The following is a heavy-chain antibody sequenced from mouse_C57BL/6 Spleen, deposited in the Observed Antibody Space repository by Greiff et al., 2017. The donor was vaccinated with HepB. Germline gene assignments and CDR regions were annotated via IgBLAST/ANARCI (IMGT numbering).Heavy chain of an antibody. CDR2: INPNNGGT. CDR1: GYTFTDYY. CDR3: AGGHYYGSSHRDY. Sequence: EVQLQQSGPELVKPGASVKISCKASGYTFTDYYMNWVKQSHGKSLEWIGDINPNNGGTSYNQKFKGKATLTVDKSSSTAYMELRSLTSEDSAVYYCAGGHYYGSSHRDYWGQGTSVTVSS. V-gene: IGHV1-26*01. D-gene: IGHD1-1*01. J-gene: IGHJ4*01.